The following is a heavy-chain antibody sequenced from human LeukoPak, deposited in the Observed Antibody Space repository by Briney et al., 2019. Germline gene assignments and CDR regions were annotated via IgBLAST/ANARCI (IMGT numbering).Heavy chain of an antibody. D-gene: IGHD3-22*01. CDR2: INHSGST. CDR3: ARGGARFTMIVVAMELDY. J-gene: IGHJ4*02. Sequence: SETLSLTCAVYGGSFSGYHWSWIRQPPGKGLEWIGEINHSGSTNYNPSLKSRVTISVDTSKNQFSLKLSSVTAADTAVYYCARGGARFTMIVVAMELDYWGQGILVTVPS. CDR1: GGSFSGYH. V-gene: IGHV4-34*01.